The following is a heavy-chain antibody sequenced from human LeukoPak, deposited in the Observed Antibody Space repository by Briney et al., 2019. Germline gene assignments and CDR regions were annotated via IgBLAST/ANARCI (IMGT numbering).Heavy chain of an antibody. Sequence: PADTLSLTCAVYGGSFSGYYWSWLRQPPGGGREWIGEINHSGITNYNPSLKSRVTISVDTSKNQFSLKLSSVTAADTAVYYCARPFAGSTIFPIWGQGTMVTVSS. CDR1: GGSFSGYY. CDR3: ARPFAGSTIFPI. J-gene: IGHJ3*02. V-gene: IGHV4-34*01. D-gene: IGHD3-3*01. CDR2: INHSGIT.